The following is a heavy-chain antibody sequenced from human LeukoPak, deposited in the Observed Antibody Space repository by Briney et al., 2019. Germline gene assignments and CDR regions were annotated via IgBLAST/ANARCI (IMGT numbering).Heavy chain of an antibody. CDR3: ARLLYYDSSGYYYFDY. J-gene: IGHJ4*02. Sequence: KPGESLKISCKGSGYSFTSYWIGWVRQMPGKGLEWMGIIYPGDSDTRYSPSFQGQVTTSADKSISTAYLQWSSLKASDTAMYYCARLLYYDSSGYYYFDYWGQGTLVTVSS. CDR1: GYSFTSYW. V-gene: IGHV5-51*01. CDR2: IYPGDSDT. D-gene: IGHD3-22*01.